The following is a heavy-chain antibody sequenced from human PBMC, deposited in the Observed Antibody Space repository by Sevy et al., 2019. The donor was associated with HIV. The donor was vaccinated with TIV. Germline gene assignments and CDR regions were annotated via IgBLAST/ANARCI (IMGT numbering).Heavy chain of an antibody. CDR3: ARHRGRGSIFHAFDI. J-gene: IGHJ3*02. CDR1: GYSFTSYW. D-gene: IGHD3-3*01. CDR2: IYPGDSDT. V-gene: IGHV5-51*01. Sequence: GESLKISCKGSGYSFTSYWIGWVRQMPGKGLEWMGIIYPGDSDTRYSQSFQGQVTISADKSISTAYLQWSSLKASDTAMYYCARHRGRGSIFHAFDIWGQGTMVTVSS.